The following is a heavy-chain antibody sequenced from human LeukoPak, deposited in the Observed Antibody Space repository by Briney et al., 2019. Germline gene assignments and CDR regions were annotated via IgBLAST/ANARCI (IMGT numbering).Heavy chain of an antibody. CDR3: ARVRLDRSERYLDAFEN. CDR2: IYSGGST. CDR1: GFTVSSNY. V-gene: IGHV3-53*01. D-gene: IGHD3-3*01. J-gene: IGHJ3*02. Sequence: WGSLRLSCAAYGFTVSSNYMSWVRQAPGKGLEWVSSIYSGGSTYYADSVKGRFTISRDTSKTTVDLQMNSLTAEDTAVYYCARVRLDRSERYLDAFENWGQGTMVTVSS.